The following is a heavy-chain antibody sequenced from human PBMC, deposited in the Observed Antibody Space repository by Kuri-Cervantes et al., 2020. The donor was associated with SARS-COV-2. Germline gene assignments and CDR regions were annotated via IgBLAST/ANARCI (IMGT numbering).Heavy chain of an antibody. CDR1: GLTFSTYA. J-gene: IGHJ4*02. CDR2: IWVSGGRT. V-gene: IGHV3-23*01. CDR3: ASYPSYRDGDYVAVYYFDY. D-gene: IGHD4-17*01. Sequence: GESLKISCAASGLTFSTYAMNWVRQAPGKGLEWVAAIWVSGGRTYYADSVKGRFTISRDNSKNTMYLQMNSLRVENTAVYYCASYPSYRDGDYVAVYYFDYWGQGTRVT.